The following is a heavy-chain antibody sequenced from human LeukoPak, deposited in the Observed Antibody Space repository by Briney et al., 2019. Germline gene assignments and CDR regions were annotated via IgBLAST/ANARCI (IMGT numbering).Heavy chain of an antibody. V-gene: IGHV1-2*02. J-gene: IGHJ6*02. D-gene: IGHD2-2*01. CDR3: ASASPSSKEGYYYYGMDV. CDR1: GYTFTGYY. CDR2: SNPDSGGT. Sequence: GASVKVSCKASGYTFTGYYMHWVRQAPGQGREWMGWSNPDSGGTNYAQKFQGRVTMTRDTSISTAYMELSRLRCDDTAVYYCASASPSSKEGYYYYGMDVWGQGTTVTVSS.